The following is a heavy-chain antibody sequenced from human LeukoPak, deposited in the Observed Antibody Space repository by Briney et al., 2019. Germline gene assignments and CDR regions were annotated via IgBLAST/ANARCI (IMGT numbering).Heavy chain of an antibody. CDR2: IRYDGTEK. CDR1: GFTFSGYG. CDR3: AIVALAARPHWFVS. V-gene: IGHV3-30*02. J-gene: IGHJ5*01. Sequence: PGGSLRLSRAASGFTFSGYGMHWVRQAPGKGLEWVAFIRYDGTEKHYADSVKGRFTISRDNSKNTLHLQMSSLRPEDTAVYYCAIVALAARPHWFVSWGQGTLVTVSS. D-gene: IGHD6-6*01.